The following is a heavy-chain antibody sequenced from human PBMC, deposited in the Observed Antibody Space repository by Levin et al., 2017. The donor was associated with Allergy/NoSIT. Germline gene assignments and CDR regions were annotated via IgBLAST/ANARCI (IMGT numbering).Heavy chain of an antibody. CDR2: INPNSGGT. CDR1: GYTFTGYY. D-gene: IGHD6-13*01. CDR3: ARDKGAGGPDDGIAAAGTVGY. J-gene: IGHJ4*02. V-gene: IGHV1-2*02. Sequence: ASVKVSCKASGYTFTGYYMHWVRQAPGQGLEWMGWINPNSGGTNYAQKFQGRVTMTRDTSISTAYMELSRLRSDDTAVYYCARDKGAGGPDDGIAAAGTVGYWGQGTLVTVSS.